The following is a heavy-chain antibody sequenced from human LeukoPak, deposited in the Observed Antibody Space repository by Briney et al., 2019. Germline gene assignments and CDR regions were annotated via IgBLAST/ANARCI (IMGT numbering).Heavy chain of an antibody. V-gene: IGHV3-21*01. Sequence: GGSLRLSCAASGFTFSSYSMNWVRQAPGKGLEWVSSISSSSSYIYNADSVKGRFTISRDNAKNSLYLQMNSLRAEDTAVYYCAREGEAYYYYDSRVYYYFDYGGRGTLVTVSS. CDR3: AREGEAYYYYDSRVYYYFDY. CDR1: GFTFSSYS. CDR2: ISSSSSYI. D-gene: IGHD3-22*01. J-gene: IGHJ4*02.